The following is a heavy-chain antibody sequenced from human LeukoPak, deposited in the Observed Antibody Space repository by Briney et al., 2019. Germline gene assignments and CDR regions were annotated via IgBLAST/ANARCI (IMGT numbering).Heavy chain of an antibody. V-gene: IGHV3-21*01. D-gene: IGHD1-26*01. CDR3: ARDVGASAADAFDI. CDR2: ISSSSNYI. Sequence: GGSLRLSCAASGFTFSTYNMNWVRQAPGKGLEWVSSISSSSNYINYADSLKGRFTISRDNAKNSLYLQMNSLRAEDTDVYYCARDVGASAADAFDISGEGAIVTVSS. CDR1: GFTFSTYN. J-gene: IGHJ3*02.